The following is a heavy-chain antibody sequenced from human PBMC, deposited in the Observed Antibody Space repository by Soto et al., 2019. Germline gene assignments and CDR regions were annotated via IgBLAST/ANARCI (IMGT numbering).Heavy chain of an antibody. V-gene: IGHV3-20*04. CDR1: GFTLDDYG. D-gene: IGHD3-22*01. Sequence: PGGSLRLSCAASGFTLDDYGMSWVLQAPGKGLEWVSGINWNGGSTGYADSVKGRFTISRDNAKNSLYLQMNSLRAEDTALYYCARDLYYYDSSGQSDAFDIWGQGTMVTVSS. CDR3: ARDLYYYDSSGQSDAFDI. J-gene: IGHJ3*02. CDR2: INWNGGST.